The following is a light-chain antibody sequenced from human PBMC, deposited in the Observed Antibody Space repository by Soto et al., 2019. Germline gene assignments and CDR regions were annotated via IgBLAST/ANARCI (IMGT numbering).Light chain of an antibody. Sequence: DTQMTQSPSTLSASVGDTVTITCRASQSVSMWLAWFQQKPGKAPRLLIYGASNLESGVPSRFSGSGSGTDFTLTISSLQPEDVATYYCQKYNSAQVTFGQGTRLEIK. CDR1: QSVSMW. CDR3: QKYNSAQVT. J-gene: IGKJ5*01. CDR2: GAS. V-gene: IGKV1-5*01.